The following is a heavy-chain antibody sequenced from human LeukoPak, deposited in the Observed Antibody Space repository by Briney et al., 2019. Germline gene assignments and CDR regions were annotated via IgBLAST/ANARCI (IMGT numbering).Heavy chain of an antibody. CDR3: ARGGSSGSFDY. Sequence: GGSLRLSCAASGFTFSGYSMNWVRQAPGKGLEWVSSISSSSNYIYYADSVKGRFTISRDNAKNSLFLQMNSLRVEDTAVYYCARGGSSGSFDYWGQGTLVIVSS. J-gene: IGHJ4*02. CDR2: ISSSSNYI. CDR1: GFTFSGYS. D-gene: IGHD6-19*01. V-gene: IGHV3-21*01.